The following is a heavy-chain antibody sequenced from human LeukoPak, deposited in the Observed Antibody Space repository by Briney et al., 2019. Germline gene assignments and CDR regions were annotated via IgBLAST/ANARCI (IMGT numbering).Heavy chain of an antibody. Sequence: ASVKVSCKASGYTFTSYHMHWVRQAPGQGLEWMGIINPSGGSTSYAQKFQGRVTMTRDMSTSTVYMELSSLRYEDTAVYYCARATGYSSSWAPFEYWGQGILVTVSS. CDR3: ARATGYSSSWAPFEY. V-gene: IGHV1-46*01. J-gene: IGHJ4*02. D-gene: IGHD6-13*01. CDR2: INPSGGST. CDR1: GYTFTSYH.